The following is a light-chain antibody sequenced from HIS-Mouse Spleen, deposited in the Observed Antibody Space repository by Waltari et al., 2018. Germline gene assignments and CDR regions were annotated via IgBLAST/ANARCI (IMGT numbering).Light chain of an antibody. Sequence: QSVLTQPPSASGTPGPRVTISCSGSSSNIGSNHVSWYPQPPGTAPKLLIYRNKQRPSGVPDRFSGSKSGTSASLAISGLRSEDEADYYCAAWDDSLSGPVFGGGTKLTVL. CDR2: RNK. CDR1: SSNIGSNH. J-gene: IGLJ3*02. CDR3: AAWDDSLSGPV. V-gene: IGLV1-47*01.